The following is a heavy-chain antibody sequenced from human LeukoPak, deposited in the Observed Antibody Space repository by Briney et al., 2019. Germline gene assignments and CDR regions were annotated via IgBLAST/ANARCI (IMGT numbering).Heavy chain of an antibody. Sequence: SETLSLTCTVSGGSISSSSYYWGWIRQPPGKGLEWIGSIYYSGSTYYNPSLKSRVTISVDTSKNQFSLKLSSVTAADTAVYYCATLDPDRDWFDPWGQGTLVTVSS. CDR3: ATLDPDRDWFDP. CDR2: IYYSGST. CDR1: GGSISSSSYY. J-gene: IGHJ5*02. V-gene: IGHV4-39*01.